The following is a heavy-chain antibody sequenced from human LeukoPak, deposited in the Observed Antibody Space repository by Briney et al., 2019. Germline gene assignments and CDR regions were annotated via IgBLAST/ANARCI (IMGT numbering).Heavy chain of an antibody. CDR3: ARKGYCSSTSCPMDDY. J-gene: IGHJ4*02. CDR1: GYSISSGYY. Sequence: PSETLSLTCAVSGYSISSGYYWGWIRQPPGKGLEWIGSIYHSGSTHYNPSLKSRVTISVDTSKNQFSLKLSSVTAADTAVYYCARKGYCSSTSCPMDDYWGQGTLVTVSS. CDR2: IYHSGST. D-gene: IGHD2-2*01. V-gene: IGHV4-38-2*01.